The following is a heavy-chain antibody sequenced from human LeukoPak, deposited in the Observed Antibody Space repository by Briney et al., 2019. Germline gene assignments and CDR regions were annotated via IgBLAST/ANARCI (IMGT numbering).Heavy chain of an antibody. CDR3: ARRNILTAGEAFDI. CDR1: GGSISSYY. Sequence: SETLSLTCTVSGGSISSYYWTWIRQPPGKGLEWIGYIYNVRATNYNPSLRSRVTISVDTSKNQFSLRLNSVTAADTAVYFCARRNILTAGEAFDIWGQGTLVTVSS. V-gene: IGHV4-59*08. CDR2: IYNVRAT. D-gene: IGHD3-9*01. J-gene: IGHJ3*02.